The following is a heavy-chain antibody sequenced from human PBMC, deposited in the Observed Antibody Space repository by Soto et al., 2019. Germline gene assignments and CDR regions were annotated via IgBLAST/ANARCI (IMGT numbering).Heavy chain of an antibody. CDR1: GFTFSSYA. CDR3: AKDPFYTVTSIAARLSGY. Sequence: EVQLLESGGGLVQPGGSLRLSCAASGFTFSSYAMSWVRQAPGKGLEWVSAISGSGGSTYYADSVKGRFTISRDNSKNTLYLQMNSLRAEDTAVYYCAKDPFYTVTSIAARLSGYWGQGTLVTVSS. J-gene: IGHJ4*02. V-gene: IGHV3-23*01. CDR2: ISGSGGST. D-gene: IGHD6-6*01.